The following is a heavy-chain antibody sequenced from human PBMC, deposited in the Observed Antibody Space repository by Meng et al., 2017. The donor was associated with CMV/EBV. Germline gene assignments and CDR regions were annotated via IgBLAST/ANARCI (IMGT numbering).Heavy chain of an antibody. CDR1: GFPFSGYF. J-gene: IGHJ4*02. CDR2: ISGSGTTI. D-gene: IGHD5-12*01. CDR3: ARLGLFDY. V-gene: IGHV3-11*01. Sequence: RLSCSASGFPFSGYFIGWVRTAPRKGLEWVSCISGSGTTIYCAASVPGRFTISRDNTRDSLYLHMNSLRAEGTAVYYCARLGLFDYWGQGTLVTVSS.